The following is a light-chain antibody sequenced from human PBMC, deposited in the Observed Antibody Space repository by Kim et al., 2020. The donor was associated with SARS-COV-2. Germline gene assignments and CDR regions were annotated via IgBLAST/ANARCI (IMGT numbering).Light chain of an antibody. CDR3: PSRDSSSNHLV. V-gene: IGLV3-19*01. CDR1: RIRTDY. CDR2: GNS. Sequence: ALGPTGCDTCQSDRIRTDYASWYDQMPCPAPLVFVHGNSNRPSEIPDRFSGSNSGDSASLTHIGAQAEDAAYYYCPSRDSSSNHLVFGGGTMLTVL. J-gene: IGLJ2*01.